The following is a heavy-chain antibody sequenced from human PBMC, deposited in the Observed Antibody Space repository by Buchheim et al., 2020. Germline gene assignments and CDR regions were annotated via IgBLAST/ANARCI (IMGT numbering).Heavy chain of an antibody. Sequence: QVQLQQWGAGLLKPSETLSLTCAVYGGSFSGYYWSWIRQPPGKGLEWIGEINHSGSTNYNPSLKSRVTISVDTSKNQFSLKLSSVTAADTAVYYCARENSYYYYGMDVWGQGTT. D-gene: IGHD1/OR15-1a*01. CDR2: INHSGST. CDR1: GGSFSGYY. CDR3: ARENSYYYYGMDV. V-gene: IGHV4-34*01. J-gene: IGHJ6*02.